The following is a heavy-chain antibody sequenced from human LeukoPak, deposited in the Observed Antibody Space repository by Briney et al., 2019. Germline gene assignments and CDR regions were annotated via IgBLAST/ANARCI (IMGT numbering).Heavy chain of an antibody. V-gene: IGHV3-53*01. CDR2: IFSGGST. D-gene: IGHD3-10*01. J-gene: IGHJ5*02. Sequence: GGSLRLSCVASGFTVSSNYMSWVRQAPGKGLEWVSAIFSGGSTFYADSVTGRFTISRDNSKNTVYLEMNSLRAEDTAVYYCAKEHSGSYPDPNRENWFDPWGQGTLVTVSS. CDR1: GFTVSSNY. CDR3: AKEHSGSYPDPNRENWFDP.